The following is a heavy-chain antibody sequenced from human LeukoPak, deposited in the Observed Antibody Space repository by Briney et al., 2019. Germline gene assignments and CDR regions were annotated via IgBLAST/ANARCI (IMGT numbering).Heavy chain of an antibody. CDR2: IKEDGSVM. CDR1: GFTFSSYA. D-gene: IGHD6-19*01. J-gene: IGHJ4*02. CDR3: ARDLWGSYSTGSYLDY. Sequence: GGSLRLSCAASGFTFSSYAMSWVRQAPGKGLEWVANIKEDGSVMYYVDSLKGRFTISRDSAQNSLYLQMNSLRVEDTAVYFCARDLWGSYSTGSYLDYWGQGALVTVSS. V-gene: IGHV3-7*01.